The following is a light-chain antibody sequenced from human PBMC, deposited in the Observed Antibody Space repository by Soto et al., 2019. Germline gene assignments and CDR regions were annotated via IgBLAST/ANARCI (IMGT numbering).Light chain of an antibody. J-gene: IGKJ1*01. CDR3: QQRANWLRT. Sequence: EISLDQSRSTVPRAREERASLSSRPSQSVTLYLEWYQHKPARAPRPATYDASTRATGIPARFSVSGSGTDFTLTSAILVPEDFDVCYWQQRANWLRTCGQGTKVDIK. CDR1: QSVTLY. V-gene: IGKV3-11*01. CDR2: DAS.